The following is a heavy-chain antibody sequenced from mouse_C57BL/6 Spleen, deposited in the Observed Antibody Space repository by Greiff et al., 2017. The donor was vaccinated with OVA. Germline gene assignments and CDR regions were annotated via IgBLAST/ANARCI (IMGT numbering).Heavy chain of an antibody. J-gene: IGHJ4*01. CDR1: GFTFSDYG. CDR3: AVGDYYYGSLSAMDY. CDR2: ISSGSSTI. D-gene: IGHD1-1*01. V-gene: IGHV5-17*01. Sequence: EVMLVESGGGLVKPGGSLKLSCAASGFTFSDYGMHWVRQAPEKGLEWVAYISSGSSTIYYADTVKGRFTISRDNAKNTLFLQMTSLRSEDTAMYYGAVGDYYYGSLSAMDYWGQGTSVTVSS.